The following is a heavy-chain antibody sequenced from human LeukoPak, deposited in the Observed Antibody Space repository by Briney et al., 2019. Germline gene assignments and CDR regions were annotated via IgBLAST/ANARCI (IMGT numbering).Heavy chain of an antibody. CDR3: ARGVFMTSGRYFYYMDL. CDR1: AASISSDNYY. CDR2: FYAGDT. J-gene: IGHJ6*03. Sequence: SETLSLTCTVSAASISSDNYYWNWIRQHAGRGLEWIGRFYAGDTKYNPSLNNRATGSVDTSKNQFSLTLSSVTAADTATYYCARGVFMTSGRYFYYMDLWGTGTTVTVSS. V-gene: IGHV4-61*02. D-gene: IGHD2-21*01.